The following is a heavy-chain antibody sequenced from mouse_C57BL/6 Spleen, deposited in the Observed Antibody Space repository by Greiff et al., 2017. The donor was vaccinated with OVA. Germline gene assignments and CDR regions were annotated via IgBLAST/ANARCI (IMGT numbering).Heavy chain of an antibody. CDR3: ARSGVLRLLDFDV. CDR2: INPNNGGT. Sequence: VQLQQSGPELVKPGASVKIPCKASGYTFTDYNMDWVKQSHGKSLEWIGDINPNNGGTIDNQKFKGKATLTVDKSSSTAYMERRSLTSENTAVYYCARSGVLRLLDFDVWGKGTTVTVSS. J-gene: IGHJ1*03. D-gene: IGHD2-2*01. V-gene: IGHV1-18*01. CDR1: GYTFTDYN.